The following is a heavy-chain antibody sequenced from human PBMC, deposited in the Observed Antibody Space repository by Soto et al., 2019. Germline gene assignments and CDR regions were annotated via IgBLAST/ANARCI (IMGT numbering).Heavy chain of an antibody. D-gene: IGHD3-22*01. CDR3: THSWTYYYDNAV. J-gene: IGHJ3*01. Sequence: GGSLRLSCAASGFNFDIAWMNWVRQAPGKGLEWVGRIKAYGSGGTTDYAAPVKGRFTISRDDSKNTIYLEMNSLKTEDTALYYCTHSWTYYYDNAVWGQGTMVTVSS. CDR2: IKAYGSGGTT. CDR1: GFNFDIAW. V-gene: IGHV3-15*07.